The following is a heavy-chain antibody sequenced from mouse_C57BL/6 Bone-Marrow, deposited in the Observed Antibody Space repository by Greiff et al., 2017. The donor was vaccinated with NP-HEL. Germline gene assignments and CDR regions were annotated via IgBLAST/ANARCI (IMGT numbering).Heavy chain of an antibody. V-gene: IGHV5-6*01. CDR2: ISSGGSYT. Sequence: EVQLVESGGDLVKPGGSLKLSCAASGFTFSSYGMSWVRQTPDKRLEWVATISSGGSYTSYPASVKGRFTISRDNAKNTLYLQMSSLKSEDTAMYYCARQGLLLLRNDAMDYWGQGTSVTVSS. J-gene: IGHJ4*01. D-gene: IGHD1-1*01. CDR1: GFTFSSYG. CDR3: ARQGLLLLRNDAMDY.